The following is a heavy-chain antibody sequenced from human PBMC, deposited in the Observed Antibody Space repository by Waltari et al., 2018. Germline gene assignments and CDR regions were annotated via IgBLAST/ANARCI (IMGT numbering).Heavy chain of an antibody. V-gene: IGHV3-53*01. CDR2: IYTVGST. D-gene: IGHD3-3*01. Sequence: EVQLVESGGGLIQPGGSLRLSCAVSGFTVSHNYMSWVRQAPGKGLELVSVIYTVGSTFYADSVRGRFTISRDNSMNTLFLQMNSLRGEDTAVYYCARGHTISGGDYMDVWGKGTTVIVSS. J-gene: IGHJ6*03. CDR3: ARGHTISGGDYMDV. CDR1: GFTVSHNY.